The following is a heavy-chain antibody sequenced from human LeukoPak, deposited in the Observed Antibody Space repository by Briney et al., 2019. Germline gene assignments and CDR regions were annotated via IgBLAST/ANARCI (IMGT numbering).Heavy chain of an antibody. CDR2: ISWNSGTK. CDR1: GFTFDDYA. V-gene: IGHV3-9*01. Sequence: GGSLRLSCAASGFTFDDYAMHWVRQAPGKGLEWVSGISWNSGTKGYAESVKGRFTISRDNAKNSLYLQMNSLRGEDAALYYCAVLHYYAMDVWGQGTTVTVSS. CDR3: AVLHYYAMDV. D-gene: IGHD2-8*01. J-gene: IGHJ6*02.